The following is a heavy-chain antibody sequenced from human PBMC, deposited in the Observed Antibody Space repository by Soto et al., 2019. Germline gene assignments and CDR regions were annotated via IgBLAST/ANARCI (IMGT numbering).Heavy chain of an antibody. CDR2: IYYSGST. V-gene: IGHV4-61*01. Sequence: KTSETLSLTCTVSGGSVSSGSYYWSWIRQPPGKGLEWIGYIYYSGSTNYNPSLKSRVTISVDTSKNQFSLKLSSVTAADTAVYYCARGPSWFGEPNNWFDPWGQGTLVTVSS. CDR3: ARGPSWFGEPNNWFDP. J-gene: IGHJ5*02. CDR1: GGSVSSGSYY. D-gene: IGHD3-10*01.